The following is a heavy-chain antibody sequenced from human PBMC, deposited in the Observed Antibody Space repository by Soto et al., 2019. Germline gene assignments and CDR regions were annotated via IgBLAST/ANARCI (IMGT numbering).Heavy chain of an antibody. Sequence: GGSLRLSCAASGFTFSSYAMSWVRQAPGKGLEWVSAISGAGGTTYYTDSVKGRFTISRDNSKNTLYLQMNSLRAGDTAVYYCAKAAKYNNTPYNWFDPWGQGTLVTVSS. CDR2: ISGAGGTT. CDR3: AKAAKYNNTPYNWFDP. J-gene: IGHJ5*02. V-gene: IGHV3-23*01. CDR1: GFTFSSYA. D-gene: IGHD1-1*01.